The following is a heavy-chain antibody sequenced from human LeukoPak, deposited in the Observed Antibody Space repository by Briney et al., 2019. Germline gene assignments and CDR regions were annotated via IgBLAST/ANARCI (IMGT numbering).Heavy chain of an antibody. CDR3: ARLATDSDILNGSDY. D-gene: IGHD3-9*01. V-gene: IGHV4-59*08. Sequence: PETLSLTCTVSGGSISGYYWSWVRQPPLKGLEWIGYIYSSGSIRYSPSLKSRLTISVDTSKNQFSLKLSSVTAADTAVYYCARLATDSDILNGSDYWGQGTLVTVSS. CDR1: GGSISGYY. J-gene: IGHJ4*02. CDR2: IYSSGSI.